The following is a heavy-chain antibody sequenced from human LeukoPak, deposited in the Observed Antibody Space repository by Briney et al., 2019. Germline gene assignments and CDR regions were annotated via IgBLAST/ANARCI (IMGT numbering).Heavy chain of an antibody. CDR3: ARDLDIVVVVAATPYPYGMDV. CDR1: GFTFSSYS. D-gene: IGHD2-15*01. V-gene: IGHV3-48*01. Sequence: PGGSLRLSCAASGFTFSSYSMNWVRQAPGKGLEWVSYISSSSSTIYYADSVKGRFTISRDNAKNSLCLQMNSLRAEDTAVYYCARDLDIVVVVAATPYPYGMDVWGQGTTVTVSS. CDR2: ISSSSSTI. J-gene: IGHJ6*02.